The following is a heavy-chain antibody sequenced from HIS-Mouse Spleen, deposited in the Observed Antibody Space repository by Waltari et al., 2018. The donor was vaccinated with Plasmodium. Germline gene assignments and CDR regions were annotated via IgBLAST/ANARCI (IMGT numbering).Heavy chain of an antibody. D-gene: IGHD6-13*01. J-gene: IGHJ2*01. Sequence: EVQLVESGGGLVQPGGSLRLSFAPPGFTFSSYWMSWVRQAPGNGLEWVANIKQDGSEKYYVDSVKGRFTISRDNAKNSLYLQMNSLRAEDTAVYYCASSWYWYFDLWGRGTLVTVSS. CDR2: IKQDGSEK. CDR1: GFTFSSYW. V-gene: IGHV3-7*01. CDR3: ASSWYWYFDL.